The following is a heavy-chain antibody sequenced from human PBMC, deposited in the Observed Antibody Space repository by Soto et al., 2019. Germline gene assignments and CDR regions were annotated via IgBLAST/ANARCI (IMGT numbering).Heavy chain of an antibody. CDR2: IYYSGST. CDR1: GGSISRGDYY. Sequence: SETLSLTCTVSGGSISRGDYYWSWIRQPPGKGLEWIGYIYYSGSTYYNPSLKSRVTISVDTSKNQFSLKLSSVTAADTAVYYCASLSIYGDYGNYYFDYWGQGTLVTVSS. V-gene: IGHV4-30-4*01. J-gene: IGHJ4*02. D-gene: IGHD4-17*01. CDR3: ASLSIYGDYGNYYFDY.